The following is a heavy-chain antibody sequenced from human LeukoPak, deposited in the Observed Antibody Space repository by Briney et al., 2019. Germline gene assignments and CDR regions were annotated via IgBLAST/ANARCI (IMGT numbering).Heavy chain of an antibody. J-gene: IGHJ6*02. Sequence: GGSLRLSCAASGFTFSDYYMSWIRQAPGKGLEWVSYISGSSSYTNYADSVKGRFTISRDNAKNSLYLQMNSLRAEDTAVYYCARTRTRKGGYSGYDPPGYGMDVWGQGTTVTVSS. D-gene: IGHD5-12*01. CDR1: GFTFSDYY. CDR2: ISGSSSYT. CDR3: ARTRTRKGGYSGYDPPGYGMDV. V-gene: IGHV3-11*06.